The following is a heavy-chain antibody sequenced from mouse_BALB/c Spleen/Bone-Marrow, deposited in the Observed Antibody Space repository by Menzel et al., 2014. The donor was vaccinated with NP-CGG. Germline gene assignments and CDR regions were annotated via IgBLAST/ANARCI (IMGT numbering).Heavy chain of an antibody. D-gene: IGHD2-4*01. V-gene: IGHV2-9*02. Sequence: VQVVESGSGLVAPSQSLSITCTVSGFSLTTYGVHWVRQPPGKGLEWLGVIWAGGSTNYNSALMSRLSISKDNSKSQVFLKMNSLQTDDTAMYYCARAHYDYVLFDYWGQGTTLTVSS. CDR3: ARAHYDYVLFDY. CDR2: IWAGGST. CDR1: GFSLTTYG. J-gene: IGHJ2*01.